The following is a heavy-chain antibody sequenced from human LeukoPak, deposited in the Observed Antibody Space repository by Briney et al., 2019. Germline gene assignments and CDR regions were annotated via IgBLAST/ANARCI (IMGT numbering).Heavy chain of an antibody. CDR3: ARAYSNWFDP. CDR1: GGSISSSSYY. V-gene: IGHV4-39*07. Sequence: SETLSLTCTVSGGSISSSSYYWGWIRQPPGKGLEWIGSIYYSGSTYYNPSLKSRVTISVDTYKNQFSLKLSSVTAADTAVYYCARAYSNWFDPWGQGTLVTVSS. CDR2: IYYSGST. D-gene: IGHD4-11*01. J-gene: IGHJ5*02.